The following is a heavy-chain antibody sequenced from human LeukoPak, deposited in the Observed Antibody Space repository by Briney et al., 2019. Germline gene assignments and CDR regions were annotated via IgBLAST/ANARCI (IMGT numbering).Heavy chain of an antibody. Sequence: SETLSLTCAVYGGSFSGYYWSWIRQPPGKGLEWIGEINHSGSTNYNPSLKSRVTISVDTSKNQFSLKLSSVTAADTAVYYCARGVARNYYGSGGPLGYWGQGTLVTVSS. V-gene: IGHV4-34*01. D-gene: IGHD3-10*01. J-gene: IGHJ4*02. CDR1: GGSFSGYY. CDR3: ARGVARNYYGSGGPLGY. CDR2: INHSGST.